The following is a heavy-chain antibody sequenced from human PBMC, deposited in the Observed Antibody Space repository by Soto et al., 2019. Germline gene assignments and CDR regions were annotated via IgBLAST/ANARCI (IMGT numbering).Heavy chain of an antibody. CDR1: GFTFSSYA. CDR2: ISYDGSNK. D-gene: IGHD3-22*01. Sequence: GGSLRLSCAASGFTFSSYAMHWVRQAPGKGLEWVAVISYDGSNKYYADSVKGRFTISRDNSKNTLYLQMNSLRAEDTAVYYCARDRDYDSSGYLPIYYRMDVWGQGTTVTVSS. J-gene: IGHJ6*02. V-gene: IGHV3-30-3*01. CDR3: ARDRDYDSSGYLPIYYRMDV.